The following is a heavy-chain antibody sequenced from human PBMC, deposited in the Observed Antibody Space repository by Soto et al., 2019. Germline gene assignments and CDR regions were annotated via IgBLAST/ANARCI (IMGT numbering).Heavy chain of an antibody. V-gene: IGHV1-69*06. D-gene: IGHD3-16*01. CDR1: GSIFITYG. J-gene: IGHJ4*02. CDR3: AREPAHRGAWGSPFLPANFAS. Sequence: QVQLVQSGAEMKMPGSSVKVSCKTSGSIFITYGISWVRQAPGQGLEWMGGIIPFLGKINHAQIFQDRVTITPDKAPRTVYLGRPDRISNDTAVYYWAREPAHRGAWGSPFLPANFASGGQGPLSTVS. CDR2: IIPFLGKI.